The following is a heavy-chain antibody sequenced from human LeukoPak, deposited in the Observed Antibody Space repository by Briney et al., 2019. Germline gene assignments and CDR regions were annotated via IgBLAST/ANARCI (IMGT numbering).Heavy chain of an antibody. J-gene: IGHJ6*02. CDR2: INHNGNVN. V-gene: IGHV3-7*03. CDR1: GFTFSSYW. Sequence: GGSLRLSCAASGFTFSSYWMNWARQAPGKGLEWVASINHNGNVNYYVDSVKGRFTISRDNAKNSLYLQMSNLRAEDTAVYFCAKVVDTYYDFWSGYFPESFYYYYGMDVWGQGTTVTVSS. D-gene: IGHD3-3*01. CDR3: AKVVDTYYDFWSGYFPESFYYYYGMDV.